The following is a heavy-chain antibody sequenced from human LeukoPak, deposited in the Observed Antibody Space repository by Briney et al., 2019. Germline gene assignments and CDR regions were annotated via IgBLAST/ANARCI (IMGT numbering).Heavy chain of an antibody. CDR3: ARHLRQGVGALNWFDP. J-gene: IGHJ5*02. CDR1: GGSISSGDSY. CDR2: IYYSGNA. V-gene: IGHV4-39*01. Sequence: SETLSLTCTVSGGSISSGDSYWGWIRQSPGKGLEWIGSIYYSGNAYYDPSLKSRVTISADMSKRQISLKVNSVTAADTAVYFCARHLRQGVGALNWFDPWGQGTLVTVSS. D-gene: IGHD1-26*01.